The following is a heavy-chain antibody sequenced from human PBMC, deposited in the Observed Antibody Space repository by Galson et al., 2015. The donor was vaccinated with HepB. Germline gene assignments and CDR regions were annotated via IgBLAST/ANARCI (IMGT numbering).Heavy chain of an antibody. Sequence: SLRLSCAASGFTFSSYAMNWVRQAPGKGLEWLSFMSSTSRTISYAESVRGRFTISRDSAWNSLYLQMDSLRAEDTAVYYCAKDLGSGYYTIDYWVHRTLVPVAS. D-gene: IGHD3-22*01. CDR1: GFTFSSYA. CDR2: MSSTSRTI. V-gene: IGHV3-48*01. J-gene: IGHJ4*01. CDR3: AKDLGSGYYTIDY.